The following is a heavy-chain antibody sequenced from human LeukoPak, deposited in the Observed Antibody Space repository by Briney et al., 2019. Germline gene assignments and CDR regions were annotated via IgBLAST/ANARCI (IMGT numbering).Heavy chain of an antibody. V-gene: IGHV3-66*01. J-gene: IGHJ4*02. D-gene: IGHD6-13*01. Sequence: GGSLRLSCAASGFTVSSNYMSWVRQAPGKGLEWVSVIYSGGSTYYADSVKGRFTISRDNSKNTLYLQMNSLRAEDTAVYYCARAGPSSSWHQFAYWGQGTLVTVSS. CDR1: GFTVSSNY. CDR2: IYSGGST. CDR3: ARAGPSSSWHQFAY.